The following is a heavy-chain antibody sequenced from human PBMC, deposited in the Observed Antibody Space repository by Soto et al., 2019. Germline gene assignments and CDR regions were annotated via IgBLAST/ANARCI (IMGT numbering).Heavy chain of an antibody. CDR2: IKSKTDGGTT. J-gene: IGHJ4*02. D-gene: IGHD4-17*01. V-gene: IGHV3-15*01. CDR3: TTDGATVTPFDY. Sequence: LRLSCAASGFTFSNAWMSWVRQAPGKGLEWVGRIKSKTDGGTTDYAAPVKGRFTISRDDSKNTPYLQMNSLKTEDTAVYYCTTDGATVTPFDYWGQGTLVTVSS. CDR1: GFTFSNAW.